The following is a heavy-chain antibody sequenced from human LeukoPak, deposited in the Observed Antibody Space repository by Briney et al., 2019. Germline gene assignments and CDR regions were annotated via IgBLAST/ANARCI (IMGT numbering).Heavy chain of an antibody. D-gene: IGHD2-2*01. V-gene: IGHV3-11*04. CDR1: GFTFSDYY. J-gene: IGHJ6*03. Sequence: GGSLRLSCAASGFTFSDYYMSWIRQAPGKGLEWVSYISSSGSTIYYADSVKGRFTISRDNAKNSLYLEMNSLRADDTAIYYCARPPYDYDYMDVWGKGSTVTVS. CDR2: ISSSGSTI. CDR3: ARPPYDYDYMDV.